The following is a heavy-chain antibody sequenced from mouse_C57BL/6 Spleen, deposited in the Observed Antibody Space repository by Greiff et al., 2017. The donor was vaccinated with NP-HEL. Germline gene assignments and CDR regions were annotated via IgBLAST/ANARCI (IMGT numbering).Heavy chain of an antibody. CDR1: GYTFTSYW. J-gene: IGHJ3*01. V-gene: IGHV1-5*01. D-gene: IGHD1-1*01. CDR2: IYPGNSDT. Sequence: EVQLQQSGTVLARPGASVKMSCKTSGYTFTSYWMHWVKQRPGQGLEWIGAIYPGNSDTSYNQKFKGKAKLTAVTSASTAYMELSSLTNEDSAVYYGTRCSDGSSPWFAYWGQGTLVTVSA. CDR3: TRCSDGSSPWFAY.